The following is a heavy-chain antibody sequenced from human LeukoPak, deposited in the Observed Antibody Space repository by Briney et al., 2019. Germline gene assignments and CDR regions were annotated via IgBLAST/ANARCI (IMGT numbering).Heavy chain of an antibody. V-gene: IGHV3-9*01. CDR2: ISWNSGSI. Sequence: GGSLRLSCAASGFTFDDYAMHWVRQAPGKGLEWVSGISWNSGSIGYADSVKGRFTISRDNAKNSLYLQMNSLRAEDTALYYCAKEQRITMVRGVRNYYYYYMDVWGKGTTVTISS. CDR1: GFTFDDYA. D-gene: IGHD3-10*01. CDR3: AKEQRITMVRGVRNYYYYYMDV. J-gene: IGHJ6*03.